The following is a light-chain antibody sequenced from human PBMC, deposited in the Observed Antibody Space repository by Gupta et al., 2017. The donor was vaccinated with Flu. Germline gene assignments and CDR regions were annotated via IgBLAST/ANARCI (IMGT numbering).Light chain of an antibody. Sequence: DLQMTQSPSSLSASVGDRVTITCRASQTISRHLNWYQQKPGEAPKLLIYAASKLQRGVPQRFSGSGSGKDFTLTSSRQQHEDCACYYCQQNYSTHAFGGGTKVEIK. CDR3: QQNYSTHA. V-gene: IGKV1-39*01. CDR2: AAS. CDR1: QTISRH. J-gene: IGKJ4*02.